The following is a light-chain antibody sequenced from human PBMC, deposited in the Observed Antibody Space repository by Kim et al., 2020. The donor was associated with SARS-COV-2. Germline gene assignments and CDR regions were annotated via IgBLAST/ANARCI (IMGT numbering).Light chain of an antibody. CDR1: SLRSYY. CDR3: NSRDSSGNHLV. Sequence: SSELTQDPAVSVALGQTVRITCQGDSLRSYYASWYQQKPGPAPVLVIYGKNNRPSGIPDRFSGSSSGNTASLTITGAQAEDEADYYCNSRDSSGNHLVFGGGTQLTVL. CDR2: GKN. V-gene: IGLV3-19*01. J-gene: IGLJ2*01.